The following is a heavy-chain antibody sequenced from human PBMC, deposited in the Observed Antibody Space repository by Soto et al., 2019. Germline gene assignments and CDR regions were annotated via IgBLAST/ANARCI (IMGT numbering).Heavy chain of an antibody. D-gene: IGHD6-19*01. CDR3: AREGRGWYVVY. CDR2: INPYNGNT. J-gene: IGHJ4*02. V-gene: IGHV1-18*04. CDR1: GYTFTSYY. Sequence: GASVKVSCKASGYTFTSYYMHWVRQAPGQGLEWMGRINPYNGNTNYAQKLQGRVTMSTATSTSTAYMELRSLIFDDTAVYYCAREGRGWYVVYWGQGTLVTVSS.